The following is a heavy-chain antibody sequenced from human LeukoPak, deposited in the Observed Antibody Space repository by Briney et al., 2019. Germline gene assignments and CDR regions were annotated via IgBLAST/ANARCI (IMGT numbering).Heavy chain of an antibody. J-gene: IGHJ4*02. V-gene: IGHV4-39*01. Sequence: SETLSLTCTVSGGSISSGGYYWSWIRQPPGKGLEWIGSIYYSGSTYYNPSLKSRVTISVDTSKNQFSLKLSSVTAADTAVYYCEGYGSSWQIFDYWGQGTLVTVSS. CDR2: IYYSGST. CDR3: EGYGSSWQIFDY. CDR1: GGSISSGGYY. D-gene: IGHD6-13*01.